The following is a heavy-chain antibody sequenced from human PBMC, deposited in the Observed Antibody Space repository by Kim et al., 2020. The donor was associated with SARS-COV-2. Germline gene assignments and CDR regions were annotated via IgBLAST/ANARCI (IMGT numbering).Heavy chain of an antibody. CDR2: T. CDR3: AQGLDDMEFDY. J-gene: IGHJ4*02. D-gene: IGHD3-9*01. Sequence: TYYADSVKGRFTISRNNSKNTLYLQMNSLRAEDTAVYYCAQGLDDMEFDYWGQGTLVTVSS. V-gene: IGHV3-23*01.